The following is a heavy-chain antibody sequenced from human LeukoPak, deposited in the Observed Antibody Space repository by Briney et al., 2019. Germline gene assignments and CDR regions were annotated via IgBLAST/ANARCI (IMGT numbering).Heavy chain of an antibody. CDR2: MNPNSGNT. CDR1: GYTFTSYD. D-gene: IGHD3-22*01. V-gene: IGHV1-8*01. CDR3: ARAPGSSGYYRGGFDP. J-gene: IGHJ5*02. Sequence: ASVKVSCKASGYTFTSYDINWVRQATGQGLEWMGWMNPNSGNTGYAQKFQGRVTMTRNTSISTAYMELSSLRSEDTAVYYCARAPGSSGYYRGGFDPWCQGTLVTVSS.